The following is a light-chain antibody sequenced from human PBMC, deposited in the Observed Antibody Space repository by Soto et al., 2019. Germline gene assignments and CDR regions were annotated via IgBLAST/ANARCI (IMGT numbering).Light chain of an antibody. CDR2: DAF. J-gene: IGKJ4*01. Sequence: EIVLTQSPATLSLSPGERATLSCRASQSVGSYFAWYQQNPGQAPRLLIYDAFSRATGIPARFSGSGSGTDFTLTISRLEPEDFAVYFRQQRSSWPLTFGGGTMVEIK. V-gene: IGKV3-11*01. CDR1: QSVGSY. CDR3: QQRSSWPLT.